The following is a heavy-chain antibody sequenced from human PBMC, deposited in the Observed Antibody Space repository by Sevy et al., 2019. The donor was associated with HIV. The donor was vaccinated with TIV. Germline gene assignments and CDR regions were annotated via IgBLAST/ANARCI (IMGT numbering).Heavy chain of an antibody. CDR2: ISHDGSNE. CDR1: GFTFSSYA. J-gene: IGHJ4*02. V-gene: IGHV3-30-3*01. CDR3: ARDPDYYDSCELDY. D-gene: IGHD3-22*01. Sequence: GGSLRLSCAASGFTFSSYALHWVRQAPGKGLEWVTLISHDGSNEYYADSVKGRFTISGDDSKNTLYLQMNSLRGEDTAVYFCARDPDYYDSCELDYWGQGTLVTVSS.